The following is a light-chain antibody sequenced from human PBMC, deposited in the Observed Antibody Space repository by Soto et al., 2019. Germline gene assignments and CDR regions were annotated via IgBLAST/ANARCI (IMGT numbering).Light chain of an antibody. V-gene: IGKV3-15*01. J-gene: IGKJ5*01. Sequence: EVVMRQSPATLSVSPGEGATVSCRASQGIGDTLAWYQHKPGQTPRLLIYEVSNRFSGVPDRFSGSGSGTDFTLKISRVEAEDVGVYYCMQRTHVPITFGQGTRLEIK. CDR3: MQRTHVPIT. CDR2: EVS. CDR1: QGIGDT.